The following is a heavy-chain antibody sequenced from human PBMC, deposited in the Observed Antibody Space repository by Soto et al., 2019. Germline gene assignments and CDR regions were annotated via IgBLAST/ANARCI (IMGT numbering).Heavy chain of an antibody. D-gene: IGHD1-26*01. Sequence: GGSLRLSCEASGFRFNSYSMNWVRQAPQKGLEWVSLIDARSNYIYYADSVKGRFTISRDNARNSLYLQMDSLRVEDTAVYYCVRENEMAGATSAFEYWGQGTPVTVSS. CDR3: VRENEMAGATSAFEY. CDR2: IDARSNYI. V-gene: IGHV3-21*06. J-gene: IGHJ4*02. CDR1: GFRFNSYS.